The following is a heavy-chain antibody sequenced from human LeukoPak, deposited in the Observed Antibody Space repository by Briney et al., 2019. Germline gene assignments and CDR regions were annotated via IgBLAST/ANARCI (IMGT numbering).Heavy chain of an antibody. CDR2: IYYSGST. V-gene: IGHV4-59*01. Sequence: SETLSLTCTVSGGSFSSYYWSWIRQPPGQGLEWIGYIYYSGSTNYNPSLKSRVTISVDTSKNPFSLTLSSVPAADTAVYYCARSGYYYYGMDVWGQGTTVTVSS. D-gene: IGHD7-27*01. CDR1: GGSFSSYY. J-gene: IGHJ6*02. CDR3: ARSGYYYYGMDV.